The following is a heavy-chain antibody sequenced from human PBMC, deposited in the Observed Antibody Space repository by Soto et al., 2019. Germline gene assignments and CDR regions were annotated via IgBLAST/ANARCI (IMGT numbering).Heavy chain of an antibody. V-gene: IGHV1-24*01. Sequence: ASVKVSCKASGYTFTSYYMHWVRQAPGKGLEWMGVIDPKGGETIYAQKFQGRVTMTEDTSTDTAYMELSSLRSEDTAVYYCATDPHCSSTSCLAFDWGQGTLVTVSS. D-gene: IGHD2-2*01. J-gene: IGHJ4*02. CDR2: IDPKGGET. CDR1: GYTFTSYY. CDR3: ATDPHCSSTSCLAFD.